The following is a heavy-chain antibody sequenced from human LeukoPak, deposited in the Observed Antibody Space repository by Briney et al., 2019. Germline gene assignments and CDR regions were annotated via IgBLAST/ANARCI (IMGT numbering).Heavy chain of an antibody. CDR3: ARDLAARLPGGY. D-gene: IGHD6-6*01. CDR1: GYTFTGYY. J-gene: IGHJ4*02. CDR2: INPNSGGT. Sequence: ASVKVSCKASGYTFTGYYMHWVRQAPGQGLEWMGWINPNSGGTNYAQKFQGRVTMTRGTSISTAYMELSRLRSDDTAVYYCARDLAARLPGGYWGQGTLVTVSS. V-gene: IGHV1-2*02.